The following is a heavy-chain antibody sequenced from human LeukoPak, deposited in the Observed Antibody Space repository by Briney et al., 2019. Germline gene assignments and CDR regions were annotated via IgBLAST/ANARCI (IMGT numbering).Heavy chain of an antibody. J-gene: IGHJ4*02. Sequence: SETLSLTRTVSGGSISSYYWSWIRQPPGKGLEWIGYIHYSGSTHYNPSLKSRVTISVDTSKNQFSLKLSSVTAADTAVYYCATGYSYSDYWGQGTLVTVSS. D-gene: IGHD5-18*01. CDR1: GGSISSYY. CDR2: IHYSGST. CDR3: ATGYSYSDY. V-gene: IGHV4-59*12.